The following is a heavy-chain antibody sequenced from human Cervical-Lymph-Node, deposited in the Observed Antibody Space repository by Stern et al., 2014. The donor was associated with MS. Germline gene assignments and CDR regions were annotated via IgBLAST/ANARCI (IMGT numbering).Heavy chain of an antibody. CDR2: SFPFFGTP. J-gene: IGHJ5*02. CDR1: GGTFSKFP. V-gene: IGHV1-69*18. D-gene: IGHD6-13*01. Sequence: VQLEESGAEVAKPGSSVKVSCTASGGTFSKFPRSWGCQAPGPGLELEGRSFPFFGTPTYPQECRGRVTIPADVSTSTVYMELSSLRSDDTAVYYCALSSETSDRWYSLGYDLWGQGTLVTVSS. CDR3: ALSSETSDRWYSLGYDL.